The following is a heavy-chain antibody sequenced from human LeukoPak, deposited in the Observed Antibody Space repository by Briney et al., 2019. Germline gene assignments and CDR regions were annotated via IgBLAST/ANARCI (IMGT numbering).Heavy chain of an antibody. Sequence: GASLKISCQGSGYSFTTSWIGWVRQMPGKGLEWMGIIYPGDSDTRYDPSFQGQVTISADRSISTAYLQWSSLKASDTAMYYCARQLGASLYFEHWGQGTLVTVSS. CDR1: GYSFTTSW. V-gene: IGHV5-51*01. D-gene: IGHD1-26*01. J-gene: IGHJ4*02. CDR3: ARQLGASLYFEH. CDR2: IYPGDSDT.